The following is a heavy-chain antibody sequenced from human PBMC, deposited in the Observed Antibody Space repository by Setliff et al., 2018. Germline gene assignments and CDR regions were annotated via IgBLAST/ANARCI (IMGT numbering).Heavy chain of an antibody. V-gene: IGHV4-34*01. J-gene: IGHJ3*01. D-gene: IGHD3-3*01. CDR2: IDHRGNT. CDR3: ARRGVLIIPDAFDV. Sequence: SETLFLTCAVYGGSFSGHYWSWIRQSPGKGLEWIGEIDHRGNTNYNPSLRSRLTVLVDTSKNQVSLEVKSVTAADTAVYYCARRGVLIIPDAFDVWGQGTVVTVSS. CDR1: GGSFSGHY.